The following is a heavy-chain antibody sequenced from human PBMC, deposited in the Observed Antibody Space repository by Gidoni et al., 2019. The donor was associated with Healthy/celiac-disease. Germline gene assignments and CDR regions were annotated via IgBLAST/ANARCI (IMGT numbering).Heavy chain of an antibody. D-gene: IGHD6-6*01. J-gene: IGHJ5*02. CDR3: VKKRASIAASPTYNWFDP. Sequence: EVQLVESGGGLVQPVGSLRLSCSASGFTFSSYAMHWFRQDPGKGLEYLSAISSNGGSTDYADSVKGRFTISRDNSKNTLYRQMSSLRAEDTAVYYCVKKRASIAASPTYNWFDPWGQGTLVTVSS. CDR1: GFTFSSYA. V-gene: IGHV3-64D*06. CDR2: ISSNGGST.